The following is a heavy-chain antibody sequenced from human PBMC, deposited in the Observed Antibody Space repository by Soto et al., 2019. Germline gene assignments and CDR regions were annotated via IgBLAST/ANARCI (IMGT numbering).Heavy chain of an antibody. CDR1: GGSISSGDYY. CDR2: IYYSGST. Sequence: LSRTCTVSGGSISSGDYYWRWIRQPPGKGLEWIGYIYYSGSTYYNPSLKSRVTISVDTSKNQFSLKLSSVTAADTAVYYCARDLSGDKNYYYDGMYVWGQGTTVTVSS. CDR3: ARDLSGDKNYYYDGMYV. D-gene: IGHD4-17*01. V-gene: IGHV4-30-4*01. J-gene: IGHJ6*02.